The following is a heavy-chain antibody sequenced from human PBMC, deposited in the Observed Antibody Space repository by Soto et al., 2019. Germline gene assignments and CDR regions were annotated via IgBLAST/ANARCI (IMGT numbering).Heavy chain of an antibody. CDR1: GYIFVDYG. CDR2: IGAYHTYT. J-gene: IGHJ5*02. V-gene: IGHV1-18*04. Sequence: QTVQSVAEIKEPGASVKVSCKTSGYIFVDYGIDWVRQAPGQDLPWMGWIGAYHTYTKYTPQFQGRVTITSDTSAITVYMELRSLRSADTATYSCVIKENPLSLAPWGPGSRITVAS. CDR3: VIKENPLSLAP.